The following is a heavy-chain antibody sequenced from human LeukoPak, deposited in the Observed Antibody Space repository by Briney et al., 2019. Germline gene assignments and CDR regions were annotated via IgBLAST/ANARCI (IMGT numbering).Heavy chain of an antibody. D-gene: IGHD1-26*01. J-gene: IGHJ4*02. CDR3: ARVVGATQLDY. CDR2: MFHSGTT. CDR1: GYSISSNYY. V-gene: IGHV4-38-2*02. Sequence: PSETLSLTCTVSGYSISSNYYWAWIWQPPGKGLEWIGNMFHSGTTAYNPSLKSRVTISKDTSKNQFSLNLRFVTAADTAVYFCARVVGATQLDYWGQGILVTVSS.